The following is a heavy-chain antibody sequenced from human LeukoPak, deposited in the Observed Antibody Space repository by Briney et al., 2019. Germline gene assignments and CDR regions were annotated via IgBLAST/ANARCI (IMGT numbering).Heavy chain of an antibody. Sequence: GSXXXXGYCWSWLRQPPGKGLEWIGYIYHSGSTYYNPSLKSRVTISVDRSKNQFSLKLSSVTAADTAVYYCARVSAYCTNGVCSKRAYNWFDPWGQGTLVTVSS. V-gene: IGHV4-30-2*01. J-gene: IGHJ5*02. CDR2: IYHSGST. D-gene: IGHD2-8*01. CDR3: ARVSAYCTNGVCSKRAYNWFDP. CDR1: GSXXXXGYC.